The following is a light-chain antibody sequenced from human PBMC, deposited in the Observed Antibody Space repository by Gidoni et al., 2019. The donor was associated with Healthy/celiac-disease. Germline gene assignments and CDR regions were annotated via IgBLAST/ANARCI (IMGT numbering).Light chain of an antibody. J-gene: IGKJ1*01. CDR3: QQYGSSPRT. Sequence: EIVLTQSTGTLSLSTGERATLSCRASQSVSSSYLAWYQQKPGQAPRLLIYGASSRATGIPDRFSGSGSGTDFTLTISRLEPEDFAVYYCQQYGSSPRTFXXXTKVEIK. V-gene: IGKV3-20*01. CDR2: GAS. CDR1: QSVSSSY.